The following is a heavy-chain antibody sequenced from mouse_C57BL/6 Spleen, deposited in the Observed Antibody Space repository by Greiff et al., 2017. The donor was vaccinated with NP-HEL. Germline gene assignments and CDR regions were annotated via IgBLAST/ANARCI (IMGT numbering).Heavy chain of an antibody. Sequence: QVQLQQSGAELVKPGASVKISCKASGYAFSSYWMNWVKQRPGKGLEWIGQIYPGDGDTNYNGKFKGKATLTADKSSSTAYMQLSSLTSEDSAVYVCARRNYYGSRYYAMDYWGQGTSVTVSS. V-gene: IGHV1-80*01. D-gene: IGHD1-1*01. CDR3: ARRNYYGSRYYAMDY. CDR2: IYPGDGDT. J-gene: IGHJ4*01. CDR1: GYAFSSYW.